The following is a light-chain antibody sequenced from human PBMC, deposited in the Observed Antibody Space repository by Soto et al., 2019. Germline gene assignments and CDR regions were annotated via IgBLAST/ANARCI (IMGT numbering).Light chain of an antibody. Sequence: DIQMTQSPSTLSASVGDRVTITCRASQSISYWLAWYQQKPGKAPKLLIYDASNLETGVPSRFSGSGSGTDFTFTISSLQPEDIATYYCQQYDNLPLTFGGGTKVDIK. CDR3: QQYDNLPLT. CDR1: QSISYW. V-gene: IGKV1-33*01. CDR2: DAS. J-gene: IGKJ4*01.